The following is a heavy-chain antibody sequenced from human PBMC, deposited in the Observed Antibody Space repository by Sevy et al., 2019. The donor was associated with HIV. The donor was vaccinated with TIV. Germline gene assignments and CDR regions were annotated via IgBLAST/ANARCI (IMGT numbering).Heavy chain of an antibody. CDR2: IKSEFDGGAI. D-gene: IGHD5-12*01. V-gene: IGHV3-15*01. CDR1: GFTFSSAW. J-gene: IGHJ6*02. Sequence: GGSLRLSCTASGFTFSSAWMSWVRQAPGKGLEWVGRIKSEFDGGAIDYAAPVKGRFSISREDSKITVYLQMNSLKTEDTAVYYCITDPAYRGYDEEVINYYFYGMDVWGQGTTVTVSS. CDR3: ITDPAYRGYDEEVINYYFYGMDV.